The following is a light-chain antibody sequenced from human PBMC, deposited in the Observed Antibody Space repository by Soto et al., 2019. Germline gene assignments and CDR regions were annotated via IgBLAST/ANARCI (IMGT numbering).Light chain of an antibody. CDR3: QQYGSSRLL. J-gene: IGKJ3*01. CDR1: QSVSSSY. CDR2: GAS. Sequence: EIVLTQSPGTLSLSLGERAILSCRASQSVSSSYLAWYQQKPGQAPRLLIYGASSRATGIPDRFSGSGSGTDFTLTTSRLEPEDFAVYYCQQYGSSRLLFGPGTKVDIK. V-gene: IGKV3-20*01.